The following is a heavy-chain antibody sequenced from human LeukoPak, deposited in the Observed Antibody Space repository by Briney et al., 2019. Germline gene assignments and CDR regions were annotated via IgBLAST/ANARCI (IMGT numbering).Heavy chain of an antibody. Sequence: GGSLRLSCAASGFTFSSYTMNWVRQAPGKGLEWVSSISSSSSYVYYADSVKGRFTISRDNAKNSLYLQMNSLRAEDTAVYYCARGIAVTKYYYYMDVWGKGTTVTVSS. V-gene: IGHV3-21*01. CDR2: ISSSSSYV. J-gene: IGHJ6*03. D-gene: IGHD6-19*01. CDR3: ARGIAVTKYYYYMDV. CDR1: GFTFSSYT.